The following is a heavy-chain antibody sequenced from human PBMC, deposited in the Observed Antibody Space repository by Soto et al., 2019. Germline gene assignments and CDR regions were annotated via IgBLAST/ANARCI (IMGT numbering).Heavy chain of an antibody. D-gene: IGHD2-8*01. CDR2: ISGSGGST. CDR1: GFTFSSYA. Sequence: GGSLRLSCAASGFTFSSYAMSWVRQAPGKGLEWVSAISGSGGSTYYADSVKGRFTISRDNSKNTLYLQMNSLRAEDTAVYYCAKGEYCTNGVCPKGSYYYYYMDVWGKGTTVTVSS. V-gene: IGHV3-23*01. J-gene: IGHJ6*03. CDR3: AKGEYCTNGVCPKGSYYYYYMDV.